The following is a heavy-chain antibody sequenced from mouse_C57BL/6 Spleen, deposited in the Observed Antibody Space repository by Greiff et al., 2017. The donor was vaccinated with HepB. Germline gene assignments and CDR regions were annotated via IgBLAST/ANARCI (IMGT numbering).Heavy chain of an antibody. V-gene: IGHV1-85*01. J-gene: IGHJ2*01. Sequence: VQVVESGPELVKPGASVKLSCKASGYTFTSYDINWVKQRPGQGLEWIGWIYPRDGSTKYNEKFKGKATLTVDTSSSTAYMELHSLTSEDSAVYFCASYGSRGYFDYWGQGTTLTVSS. CDR1: GYTFTSYD. CDR3: ASYGSRGYFDY. D-gene: IGHD1-1*01. CDR2: IYPRDGST.